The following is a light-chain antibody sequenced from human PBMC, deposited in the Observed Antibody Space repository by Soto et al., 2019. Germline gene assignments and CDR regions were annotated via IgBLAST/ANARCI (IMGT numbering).Light chain of an antibody. CDR1: QTISNY. Sequence: DIQMTQSPSSLSASVGDRVTITCRASQTISNYLSWFQQKPGEAPKLLIYAASSLQSGAPLRFSGSGSGTDFTLTISSLQPEDFATYYCQQTYSSPSWTFGQGTKVDIK. CDR3: QQTYSSPSWT. V-gene: IGKV1-39*01. J-gene: IGKJ1*01. CDR2: AAS.